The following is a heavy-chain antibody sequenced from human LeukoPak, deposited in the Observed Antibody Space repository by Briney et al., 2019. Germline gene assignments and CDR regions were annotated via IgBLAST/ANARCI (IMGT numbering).Heavy chain of an antibody. CDR2: ISGYNGKT. CDR1: GYTFSSHG. V-gene: IGHV1-18*01. CDR3: ARAYHYDSSGYYIPTEFDS. J-gene: IGHJ4*02. D-gene: IGHD3-22*01. Sequence: ASVKVSCKASGYTFSSHGVSWVRQVPGQGLEWMVWISGYNGKTNYAQKFQGRVTMTTDTSTSTAYMELTSLRPDDTAVYYCARAYHYDSSGYYIPTEFDSWGQGALVTVSS.